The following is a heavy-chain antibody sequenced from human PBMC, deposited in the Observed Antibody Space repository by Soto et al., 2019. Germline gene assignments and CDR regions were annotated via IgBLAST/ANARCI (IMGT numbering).Heavy chain of an antibody. CDR3: ARTSLPSHYYYYGMDV. CDR1: GFTFSSYG. V-gene: IGHV3-33*01. D-gene: IGHD2-2*01. CDR2: IWYDGSNK. Sequence: GGSLRLSCAASGFTFSSYGMHWVRQAPGKGLEWVAVIWYDGSNKYYADPVKGRFTISRDNSKNTLYLQMNSLRAEDTAVYYCARTSLPSHYYYYGMDVWGQGTTVTVSS. J-gene: IGHJ6*02.